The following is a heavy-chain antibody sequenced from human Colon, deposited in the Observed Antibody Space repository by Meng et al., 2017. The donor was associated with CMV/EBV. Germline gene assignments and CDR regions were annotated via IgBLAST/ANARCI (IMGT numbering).Heavy chain of an antibody. V-gene: IGHV3-13*01. CDR3: ARGWSHIGGWFDA. D-gene: IGHD1-26*01. J-gene: IGHJ5*02. Sequence: GESLKISCVVSGINLNDYAMNWVRQAPGQGLEWVSGIGTTGDTYYAGSVKGRFTISGENAKNTLYLQMNSLTAGDTAVYYCARGWSHIGGWFDAWGQGTLVTVSS. CDR2: IGTTGDT. CDR1: GINLNDYA.